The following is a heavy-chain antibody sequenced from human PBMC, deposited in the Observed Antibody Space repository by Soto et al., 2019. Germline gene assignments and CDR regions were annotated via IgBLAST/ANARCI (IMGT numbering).Heavy chain of an antibody. V-gene: IGHV3-48*03. CDR2: ISSSGSTI. CDR3: ARGPTVVSDY. J-gene: IGHJ4*02. D-gene: IGHD4-17*01. Sequence: GGSLRLSCAASGFTFSSYEMNWVRQAPGKGLEWVSYISSSGSTIYYADSVKGRFTISRDNAKNSLYLQMNSLRAEDTAVYYCARGPTVVSDYWGQGTLVTVSS. CDR1: GFTFSSYE.